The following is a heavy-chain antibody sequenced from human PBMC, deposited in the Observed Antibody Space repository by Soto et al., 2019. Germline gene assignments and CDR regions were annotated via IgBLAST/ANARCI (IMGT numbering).Heavy chain of an antibody. D-gene: IGHD5-12*01. Sequence: QITLKESGPTLVKPTQTLTLTCTRSGFSHSSSGAGMGWIRQPPGKALEWLALIYWDDDKRYSPSLKSRLTITKDTSKNQVVLTMTNMDPVDTATYYCAHKGDGYRGFKYWGQGTLVTVSS. CDR1: GFSHSSSGAG. CDR2: IYWDDDK. V-gene: IGHV2-5*02. J-gene: IGHJ4*02. CDR3: AHKGDGYRGFKY.